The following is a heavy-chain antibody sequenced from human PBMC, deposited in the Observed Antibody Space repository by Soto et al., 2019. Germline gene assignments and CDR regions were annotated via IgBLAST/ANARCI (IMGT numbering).Heavy chain of an antibody. D-gene: IGHD2-2*02. V-gene: IGHV4-61*01. Sequence: SETLSLTCTVSGGSVSSGSYYWSWIRQPPGKGLEWIGYIYYSGSTNYNPSLKSRVTISVDTSKNQFSLKLGSVTAADTAVYYCVREGVPAAIHHDWFDHWGQGNLVTVS. J-gene: IGHJ5*02. CDR2: IYYSGST. CDR3: VREGVPAAIHHDWFDH. CDR1: GGSVSSGSYY.